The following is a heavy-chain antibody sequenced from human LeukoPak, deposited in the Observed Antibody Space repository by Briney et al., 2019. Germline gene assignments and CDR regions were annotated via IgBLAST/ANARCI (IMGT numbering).Heavy chain of an antibody. V-gene: IGHV3-48*03. CDR2: ISSSGSTI. CDR1: GFTFSSYE. D-gene: IGHD5-18*01. CDR3: ARGGYSYGYDYYYGMDV. Sequence: PGGSLRLSCAASGFTFSSYEMNWVRQALGKGLEWVSYISSSGSTIYYADSVKGRFTISRDNAKNSLYLQMNSLRAEDTAVYYCARGGYSYGYDYYYGMDVWGQGTTVTVSS. J-gene: IGHJ6*02.